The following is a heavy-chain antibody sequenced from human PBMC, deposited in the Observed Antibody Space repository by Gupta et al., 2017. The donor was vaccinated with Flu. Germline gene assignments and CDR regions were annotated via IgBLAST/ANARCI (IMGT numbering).Heavy chain of an antibody. V-gene: IGHV4-61*02. CDR2: IYTSGST. Sequence: QVQLQESGPGLVKPSQTLSLTCTVSGGSISSGSYYWSWIRQPAGKGLEWIGRIYTSGSTNYNPSLKSRVTISVDTSKNQFSLKLSSVTAADTAVYYCAREIAARDWFDPWGQGTLVTVSS. CDR3: AREIAARDWFDP. D-gene: IGHD6-6*01. J-gene: IGHJ5*02. CDR1: GGSISSGSYY.